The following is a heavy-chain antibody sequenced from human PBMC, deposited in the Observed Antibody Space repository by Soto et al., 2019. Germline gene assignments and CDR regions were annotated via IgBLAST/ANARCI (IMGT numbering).Heavy chain of an antibody. CDR1: GYSFTSYW. V-gene: IGHV5-10-1*01. CDR3: AQALTPTDTAPMVRQNYYYYGMDV. J-gene: IGHJ6*02. Sequence: PGESLKISCKGSGYSFTSYWISWVRQMPGKGLEWMGRIDPSDSYTNYSPSFQGHVTISADKSISTAYLQWSSLKASDTAMYYCAQALTPTDTAPMVRQNYYYYGMDVWGQGTTVTVSS. D-gene: IGHD3-10*01. CDR2: IDPSDSYT.